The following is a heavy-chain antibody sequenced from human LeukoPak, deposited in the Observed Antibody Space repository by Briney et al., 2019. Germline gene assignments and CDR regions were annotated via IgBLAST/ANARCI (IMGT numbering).Heavy chain of an antibody. V-gene: IGHV1-69*13. J-gene: IGHJ4*02. CDR1: GGTFGSYA. Sequence: GASVKVSCKASGGTFGSYAIGWVRQAPGQGLEWMGGIIPIFGTANYAQKFQGRVTITADESTSTAYMELSSLRSEDTAVYYCARTYRGGSGWYRPFYFDYWGQGTLVTVSP. CDR3: ARTYRGGSGWYRPFYFDY. CDR2: IIPIFGTA. D-gene: IGHD6-19*01.